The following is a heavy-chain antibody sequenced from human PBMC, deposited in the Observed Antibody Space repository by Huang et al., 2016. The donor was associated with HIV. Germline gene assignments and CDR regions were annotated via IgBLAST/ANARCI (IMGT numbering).Heavy chain of an antibody. CDR3: ARGGILGTSWYRPFDY. CDR2: ISKDGNNM. CDR1: GFDFSSYA. J-gene: IGHJ4*02. D-gene: IGHD6-13*01. Sequence: QVQLGESGGGVVQPEKSLRLSCAASGFDFSSYAMNWVRQAPGKGPRGVAVISKDGNNMYYSDSVKGRFIISRDNSKNTLYLQMNSLRGEDTAIYYCARGGILGTSWYRPFDYWGQGTLVTVSS. V-gene: IGHV3-30-3*01.